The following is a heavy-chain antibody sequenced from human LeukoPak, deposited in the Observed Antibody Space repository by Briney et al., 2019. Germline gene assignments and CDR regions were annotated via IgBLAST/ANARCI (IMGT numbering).Heavy chain of an antibody. CDR3: ARGRENYYDSSGYYDGYY. D-gene: IGHD3-22*01. V-gene: IGHV4-34*01. CDR1: GGSFSGYY. J-gene: IGHJ4*02. Sequence: SETLSLTCAVYGGSFSGYYWSWIRQPPGKGLEWIGEINHSGSTNYNPSLKSRVTISVDTSKNQFSLKLSSVTAADTAVYYCARGRENYYDSSGYYDGYYRGQGTLVTVSS. CDR2: INHSGST.